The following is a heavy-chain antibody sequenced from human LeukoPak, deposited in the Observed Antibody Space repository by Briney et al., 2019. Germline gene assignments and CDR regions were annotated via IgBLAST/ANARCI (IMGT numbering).Heavy chain of an antibody. V-gene: IGHV1-24*01. CDR1: RYTLSELY. CDR3: ARVRIMSWDWFDP. CDR2: FDPEDGET. Sequence: ASVKVSCKVSRYTLSELYMHWVRQAPGKGLEWLGGFDPEDGETIYAQKFQGRVTMTEDTSTDTAYMEVRSLRSEDTAVYYCARVRIMSWDWFDPWGQGTLVTVSS. J-gene: IGHJ5*02.